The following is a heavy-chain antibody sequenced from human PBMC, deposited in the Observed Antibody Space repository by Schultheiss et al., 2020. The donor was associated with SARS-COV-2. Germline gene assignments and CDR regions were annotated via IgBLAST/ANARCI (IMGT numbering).Heavy chain of an antibody. V-gene: IGHV1-2*02. CDR1: GYTFSDNY. Sequence: ASVKVSCKASGYTFSDNYIHWVRQAPGQGLEWMGWIKPNSGGTKYAQKLQGRVTMTTDTSTSTAYMEVSSLRYEDTAVYYCASRGPRPQSAFDIWGQGTMVTVSS. CDR3: ASRGPRPQSAFDI. J-gene: IGHJ3*02. D-gene: IGHD3-16*01. CDR2: IKPNSGGT.